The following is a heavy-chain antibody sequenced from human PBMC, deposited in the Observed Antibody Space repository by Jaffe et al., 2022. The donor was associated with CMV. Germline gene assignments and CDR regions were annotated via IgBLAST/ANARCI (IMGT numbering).Heavy chain of an antibody. V-gene: IGHV3-33*01. CDR1: GFTFSSYG. D-gene: IGHD1-26*01. J-gene: IGHJ4*02. CDR2: IWYDGSNK. CDR3: ARGPSELRGIDY. Sequence: QVQLVESGGGVVQPGRSLRLSCAASGFTFSSYGMHWVRQAPGKGLEWVAVIWYDGSNKYYADSVKGRFTISRDNSKNTLYLQMNSLRAEDTAVYYCARGPSELRGIDYWGQGTLVTVSS.